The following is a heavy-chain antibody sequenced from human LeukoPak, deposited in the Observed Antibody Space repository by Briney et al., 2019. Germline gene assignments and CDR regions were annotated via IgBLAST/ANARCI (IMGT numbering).Heavy chain of an antibody. CDR3: AKRVVVGATSPYSDFQH. Sequence: PGGSLRLSCAASGFIFCSYAMGWVRQAPGKGLEWVSAISGIGDTTHYADSVKGRFTISRDNSKNTLFLQMDSLRGEDTAVYYCAKRVVVGATSPYSDFQHWGQGALVTVSS. CDR2: ISGIGDTT. D-gene: IGHD1-26*01. V-gene: IGHV3-23*01. J-gene: IGHJ1*01. CDR1: GFIFCSYA.